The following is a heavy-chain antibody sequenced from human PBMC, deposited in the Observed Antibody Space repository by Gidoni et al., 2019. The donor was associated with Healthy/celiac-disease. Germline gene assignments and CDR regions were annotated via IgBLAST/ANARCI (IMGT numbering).Heavy chain of an antibody. V-gene: IGHV3-9*01. CDR1: GFTFDDYA. Sequence: EVQLVESGGGLVQPGRSLRLSCAASGFTFDDYAMHWVRQAPGKGLEWVSGISWNSGSIGYADSVKGRFTISRDNAKNSLYLQMNSLRAEDTALYYCAKDISARGDSSGLFDYWGQGTLVTVSS. CDR2: ISWNSGSI. J-gene: IGHJ4*02. D-gene: IGHD3-22*01. CDR3: AKDISARGDSSGLFDY.